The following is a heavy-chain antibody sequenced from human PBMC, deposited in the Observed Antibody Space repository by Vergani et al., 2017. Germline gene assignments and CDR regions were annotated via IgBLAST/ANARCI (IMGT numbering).Heavy chain of an antibody. CDR3: ARWGNEKRFDS. J-gene: IGHJ5*01. CDR2: IWYDGSNK. D-gene: IGHD1-1*01. CDR1: GFTFSSHG. V-gene: IGHV3-33*01. Sequence: QVQLVESEGGVVQPGRSLTLSCVASGFTFSSHGMHWVRQAPGKGLEWVAVIWYDGSNKYYGDSVKGRFTISRDNSKKTLYMQMNSLRVEDTAVFYCARWGNEKRFDSWGQGTLVTVSS.